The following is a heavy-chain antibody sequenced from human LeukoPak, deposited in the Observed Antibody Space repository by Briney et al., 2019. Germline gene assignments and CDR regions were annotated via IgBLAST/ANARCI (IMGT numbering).Heavy chain of an antibody. Sequence: SETLSLTCAVYGGSFSGYYWSWIRQPPGKGLEWIGEINHSGSTNYNPSLKSRVTISVDTSKNQSSLKLSSVTAADTAVYYCARGPRGAASIRWWGQGTLVTVSS. CDR3: ARGPRGAASIRW. D-gene: IGHD6-13*01. V-gene: IGHV4-34*01. CDR1: GGSFSGYY. J-gene: IGHJ4*02. CDR2: INHSGST.